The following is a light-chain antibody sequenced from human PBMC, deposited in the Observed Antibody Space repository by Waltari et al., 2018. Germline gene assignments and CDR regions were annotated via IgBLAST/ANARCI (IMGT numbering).Light chain of an antibody. J-gene: IGLJ1*01. Sequence: SYELTQPPSASVYPGQTASITCSGDKLGDKYYSWYQQKPGQSPILVIYQDSNRPSGIPERFSGSNSGNTATLTISGTQAMDEADYYCQAWDSSTALYVFGTGTKVTVL. CDR2: QDS. CDR1: KLGDKY. V-gene: IGLV3-1*01. CDR3: QAWDSSTALYV.